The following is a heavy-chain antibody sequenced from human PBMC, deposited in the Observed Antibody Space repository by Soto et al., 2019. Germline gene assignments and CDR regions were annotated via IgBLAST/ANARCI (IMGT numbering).Heavy chain of an antibody. CDR2: ISGSGGST. Sequence: EVQLLESGGGLVQPGGSLRLSCAASGFTFSSYAMSWVRQAPGKGLEWVSAISGSGGSTYYADSVKGRFTISRDNSKTTLYRQINSRRAEETAVYYCAKDRGGNVLMVYPRKTDNYYYYGMDVWGQGTTVTVSS. J-gene: IGHJ6*02. CDR1: GFTFSSYA. CDR3: AKDRGGNVLMVYPRKTDNYYYYGMDV. V-gene: IGHV3-23*01. D-gene: IGHD2-8*01.